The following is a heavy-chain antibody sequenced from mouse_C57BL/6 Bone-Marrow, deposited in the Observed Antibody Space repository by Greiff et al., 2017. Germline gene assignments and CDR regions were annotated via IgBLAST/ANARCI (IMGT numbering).Heavy chain of an antibody. V-gene: IGHV10-1*01. D-gene: IGHD2-5*01. CDR3: VRHTSNFDFDY. Sequence: EVKLEESGGGLVQPKGSLKLSCAASGFSFNTYAMNWVRQAPGKGLEWVARIRSKSNNYATYYADSVKDRFTISRDDSESMLYLQMNNLKTEDTAMYYCVRHTSNFDFDYWGQGTTLTVSS. CDR2: IRSKSNNYAT. CDR1: GFSFNTYA. J-gene: IGHJ2*01.